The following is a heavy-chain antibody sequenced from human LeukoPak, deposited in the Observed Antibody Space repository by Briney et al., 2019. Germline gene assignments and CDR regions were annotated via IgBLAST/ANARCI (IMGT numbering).Heavy chain of an antibody. Sequence: GGSLRLSCAVSGFSFSTHSMNWVRQAPGKGLEWISFINLDGTDIHYGESVKGRFTISRDNAKNSLYLQMHTLRAEDTAVYYCAGDGVGVLPGDAFDIWSQGTMVTVSS. J-gene: IGHJ3*02. CDR1: GFSFSTHS. CDR3: AGDGVGVLPGDAFDI. V-gene: IGHV3-21*05. CDR2: INLDGTDI. D-gene: IGHD1-26*01.